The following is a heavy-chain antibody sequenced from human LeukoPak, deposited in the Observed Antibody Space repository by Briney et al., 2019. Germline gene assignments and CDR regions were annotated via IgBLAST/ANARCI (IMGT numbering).Heavy chain of an antibody. V-gene: IGHV3-7*03. CDR2: IRRDGTQE. CDR1: GFTLSSYW. Sequence: PGGFLRLSCAASGFTLSSYWMTWVRQAPGKGLEWVANIRRDGTQEHYVDSVEGRFTISRDNAKNSLFLQMNSLRAEDTAVYFCAKDPNGDYIGTFDIWGQGTMVTVSS. J-gene: IGHJ3*02. D-gene: IGHD4-17*01. CDR3: AKDPNGDYIGTFDI.